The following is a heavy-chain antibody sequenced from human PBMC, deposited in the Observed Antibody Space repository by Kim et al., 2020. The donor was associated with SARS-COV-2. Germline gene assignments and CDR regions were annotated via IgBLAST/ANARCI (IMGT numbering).Heavy chain of an antibody. J-gene: IGHJ4*02. Sequence: SETLSLTCQVSGDSTSNVNKYWAWIRQPPGRGLEWLGSILYSGNTYYNPSLEDRVTISVNTSNNHFSLKLRLVTAADTAFYYCETQPRRDGNNPFDYWGRGTLVTVSS. CDR2: ILYSGNT. D-gene: IGHD1-1*01. CDR1: GDSTSNVNKY. V-gene: IGHV4-39*01. CDR3: ETQPRRDGNNPFDY.